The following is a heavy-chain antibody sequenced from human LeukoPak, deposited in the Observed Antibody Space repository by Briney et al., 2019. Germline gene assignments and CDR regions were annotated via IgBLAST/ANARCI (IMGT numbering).Heavy chain of an antibody. V-gene: IGHV3-23*01. J-gene: IGHJ4*02. D-gene: IGHD1-26*01. CDR2: ISGSGGDT. Sequence: GGSLRLSCAASGFTFSSYAVSWVRQAPGKGLEWVSIISGSGGDTYYADSVKGRFTISRDNSKNTLFLQMNSLRAEDTAIYYCAKVNTGNYLSYFDYWGQGTLVTVSS. CDR3: AKVNTGNYLSYFDY. CDR1: GFTFSSYA.